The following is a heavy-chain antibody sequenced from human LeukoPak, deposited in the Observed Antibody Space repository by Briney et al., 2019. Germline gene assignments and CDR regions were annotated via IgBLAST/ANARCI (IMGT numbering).Heavy chain of an antibody. Sequence: ASVKVSCKASGYTFTGYYMHWVRQAPGQGLEWMGWINPNSGGTNYAQKFQGRVTMTRDTSISTAYMELSRLRSDDTAVYYCARTSNPDYYYYYMDVWGKGTTVTVSS. CDR3: ARTSNPDYYYYYMDV. CDR2: INPNSGGT. V-gene: IGHV1-2*02. D-gene: IGHD4-11*01. J-gene: IGHJ6*03. CDR1: GYTFTGYY.